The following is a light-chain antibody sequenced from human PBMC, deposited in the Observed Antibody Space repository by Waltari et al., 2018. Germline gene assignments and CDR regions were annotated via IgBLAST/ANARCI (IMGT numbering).Light chain of an antibody. Sequence: DIVMTQSPDSLAVSLGERATINCKSSQSILYSSNNKNYLAWYQQKPGQPPKLLIYWASTRESGVPDRFSGSGSGTDFTLTISGLQAEDVAVYYCQHYYSIPRTFGTGTKVNIK. J-gene: IGKJ3*01. V-gene: IGKV4-1*01. CDR1: QSILYSSNNKNY. CDR2: WAS. CDR3: QHYYSIPRT.